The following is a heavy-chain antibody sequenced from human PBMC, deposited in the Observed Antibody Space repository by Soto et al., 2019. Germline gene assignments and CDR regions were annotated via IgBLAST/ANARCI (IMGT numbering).Heavy chain of an antibody. CDR3: ARKPRTYYDFWSGYYDYYYYGMDV. CDR1: GYTFTSYD. V-gene: IGHV1-8*01. CDR2: MNPNSGNT. D-gene: IGHD3-3*01. J-gene: IGHJ6*02. Sequence: EASVKVSCKASGYTFTSYDINWVRQATGQGLEWMGWMNPNSGNTGYAQKFQGRVTMTRNTSISTAYMELSSLRSEDTAVYYCARKPRTYYDFWSGYYDYYYYGMDVWGQGTTVTVSS.